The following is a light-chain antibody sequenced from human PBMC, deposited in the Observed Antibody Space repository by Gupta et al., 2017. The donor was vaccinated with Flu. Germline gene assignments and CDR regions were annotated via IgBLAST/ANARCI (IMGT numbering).Light chain of an antibody. CDR3: QQYDDWPPIT. CDR2: GAS. Sequence: EIVMTQSPDTLSVSPGERATLSCRASQSISSNLAWYQHKPGLAPSLLIFGASTRATGIADRFSGSGSGTEFTLTISSLESEDFAVYYCQQYDDWPPITFGQGTRLEIK. J-gene: IGKJ5*01. V-gene: IGKV3-15*01. CDR1: QSISSN.